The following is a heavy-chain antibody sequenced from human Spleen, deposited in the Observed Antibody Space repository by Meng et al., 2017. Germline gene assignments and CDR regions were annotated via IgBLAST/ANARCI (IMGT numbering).Heavy chain of an antibody. CDR3: AREGSYGYFD. V-gene: IGHV4-34*01. J-gene: IGHJ4*02. CDR2: IYYSGTT. Sequence: SETLSLTCVVSGGSFSDYYWSWIRQPPGKGLEWIGSIYYSGTTYYNPSLKSRVTISVDTSKNQFSLKLTSVTAADTAVYYCAREGSYGYFDWGQGTLVTVSS. CDR1: GGSFSDYY. D-gene: IGHD5-18*01.